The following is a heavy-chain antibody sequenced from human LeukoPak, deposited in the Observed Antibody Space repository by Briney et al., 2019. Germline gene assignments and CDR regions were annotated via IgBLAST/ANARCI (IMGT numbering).Heavy chain of an antibody. V-gene: IGHV3-48*04. CDR1: GFTFSSYS. CDR3: ARDVGGY. J-gene: IGHJ4*02. Sequence: GGSLRLSCAASGFTFSSYSMNWVRQAPGKGLEWVSYISGSSGSIYYADSVRGRFTTSRDNAKNSLYLQMNSLRAEDTAVYYCARDVGGYWGQGTLVTVSS. D-gene: IGHD2-15*01. CDR2: ISGSSGSI.